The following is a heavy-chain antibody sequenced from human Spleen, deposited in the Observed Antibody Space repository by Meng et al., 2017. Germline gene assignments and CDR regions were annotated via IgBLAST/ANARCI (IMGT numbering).Heavy chain of an antibody. V-gene: IGHV4-34*01. CDR1: GGPLGVSY. CDR2: ISESGST. J-gene: IGHJ4*02. Sequence: WCSALFKSSETCSLTWVVHGGPLGVSYGGWLRPSQGKGLEWIGEISESGSTNYNPTLKSRVSISVDTPKSEFSLNVRSVTAADPAVYYCAKDRWFREHIDYWGQGTLVTVSS. D-gene: IGHD2-15*01. CDR3: AKDRWFREHIDY.